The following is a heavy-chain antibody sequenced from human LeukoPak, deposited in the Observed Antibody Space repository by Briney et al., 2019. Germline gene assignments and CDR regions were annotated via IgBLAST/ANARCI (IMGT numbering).Heavy chain of an antibody. CDR3: ARDRDYYGSGSLARDY. Sequence: ASVKVSCKASEYTFTGYCMQSVRQAPGQGLEWMGWINPNNGGTNYAQKFQGRVTTTRDTSISTAYMELSRLTSDDTAVYYCARDRDYYGSGSLARDYWGQGTLVTVSS. V-gene: IGHV1-2*02. CDR2: INPNNGGT. CDR1: EYTFTGYC. J-gene: IGHJ4*02. D-gene: IGHD3-10*01.